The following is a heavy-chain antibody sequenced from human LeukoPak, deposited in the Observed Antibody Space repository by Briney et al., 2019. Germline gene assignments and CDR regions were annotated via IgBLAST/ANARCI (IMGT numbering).Heavy chain of an antibody. V-gene: IGHV4-34*01. CDR1: GGSFSGYY. Sequence: SETLSLTCAVYGGSFSGYYWSWIRQPPGKGLEWIGEINHSGSTNYNPSLKSRVTISVDTSKNQFSLKLSSVTAADTAVYCCARVLGKSLYYYYGMDVWGQGTTVTVSS. CDR3: ARVLGKSLYYYYGMDV. D-gene: IGHD2/OR15-2a*01. CDR2: INHSGST. J-gene: IGHJ6*02.